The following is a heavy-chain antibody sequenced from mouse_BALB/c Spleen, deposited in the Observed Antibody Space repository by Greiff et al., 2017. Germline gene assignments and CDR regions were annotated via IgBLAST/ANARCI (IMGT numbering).Heavy chain of an antibody. D-gene: IGHD2-13*01. J-gene: IGHJ2*01. CDR2: IDPSYGGT. V-gene: IGHV1-39*01. CDR1: GYSFTSYS. CDR3: ARGLQYYFDY. Sequence: VQLQQSGPELEKPGASVKISCKASGYSFTSYSMNWVKQSNGKSLEWIGNIDPSYGGTSYNQKFKGKATLTVDKSSSTAYMQLKSLTSEDSAVYYCARGLQYYFDYWGQGTTLTVSS.